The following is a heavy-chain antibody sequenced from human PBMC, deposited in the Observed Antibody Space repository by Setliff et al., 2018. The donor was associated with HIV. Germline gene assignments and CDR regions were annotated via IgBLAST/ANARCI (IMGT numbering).Heavy chain of an antibody. V-gene: IGHV4-4*02. J-gene: IGHJ4*02. Sequence: PSETLSLTCAVSGGSISSSNWWSWVRQSPGKGLEWIGSIYYTGSTNYNPSLKSRVTISVDTSKNQLSLKLSSVTAADTAVYYCVRAKWGLPFDYWGRGTLVTSPQ. CDR1: GGSISSSNW. D-gene: IGHD2-21*01. CDR2: IYYTGST. CDR3: VRAKWGLPFDY.